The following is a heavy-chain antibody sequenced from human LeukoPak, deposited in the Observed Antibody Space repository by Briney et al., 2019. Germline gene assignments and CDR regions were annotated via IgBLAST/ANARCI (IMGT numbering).Heavy chain of an antibody. CDR3: VRGVPGVYFYYYMDV. V-gene: IGHV1-3*03. CDR2: IYGDNGDT. Sequence: GASVKVSCKASGYSSTSYAMHWVRQAPGQRLEWMGWIYGDNGDTKYSREFQGRVTITRDTSASTAYMELSSLRSEDMAVYYCVRGVPGVYFYYYMDVWGKGTTVTVSS. CDR1: GYSSTSYA. D-gene: IGHD2-8*01. J-gene: IGHJ6*03.